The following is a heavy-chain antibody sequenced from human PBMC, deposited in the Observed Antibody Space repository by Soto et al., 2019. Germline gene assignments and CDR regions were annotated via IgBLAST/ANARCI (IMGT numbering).Heavy chain of an antibody. CDR1: GGTFSSYA. J-gene: IGHJ4*02. D-gene: IGHD6-13*01. Sequence: SVKVSCKASGGTFSSYAISWVRQAPGQGLEWMGGIIPIFGTANYAQKFQGRVTITADESTSTAYMELSSLRSEDTAVYYCARLAAAGTFLDYWGQGTLVTVSS. CDR3: ARLAAAGTFLDY. CDR2: IIPIFGTA. V-gene: IGHV1-69*13.